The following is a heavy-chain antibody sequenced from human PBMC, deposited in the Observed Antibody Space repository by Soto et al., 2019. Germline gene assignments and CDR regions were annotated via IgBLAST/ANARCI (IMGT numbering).Heavy chain of an antibody. Sequence: GGSLRLSCAVSGFTFSNYWMHWVRQVPGKGLVWVSCVNSDGSDTRYADSAKGRFTISRDNAKNTLHLQVNSLRAEDAAVYYCARDGAGSGHDLDYWGQGTLVTVSS. CDR2: VNSDGSDT. J-gene: IGHJ4*02. D-gene: IGHD5-12*01. CDR3: ARDGAGSGHDLDY. CDR1: GFTFSNYW. V-gene: IGHV3-74*01.